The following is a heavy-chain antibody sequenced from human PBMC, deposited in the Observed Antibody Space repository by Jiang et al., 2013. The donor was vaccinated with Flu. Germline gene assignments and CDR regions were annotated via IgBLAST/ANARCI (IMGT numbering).Heavy chain of an antibody. Sequence: EWVSIIYSGGSTYYADSVKGRFIISRDNSKNTLYLQMNSLRAEDTAVYYCARASTYCGGDCYYYWGQGTLVTVSS. CDR3: ARASTYCGGDCYYY. D-gene: IGHD2-21*02. J-gene: IGHJ4*02. V-gene: IGHV3-66*01. CDR2: IYSGGST.